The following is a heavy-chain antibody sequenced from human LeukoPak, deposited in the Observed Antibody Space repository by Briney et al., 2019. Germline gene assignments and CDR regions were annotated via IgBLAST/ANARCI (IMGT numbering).Heavy chain of an antibody. Sequence: GGSLRLSCAASGFAVSSNYMSWVGQAPGKGLEWVSVIYSGGSTYYADSVKGRFTISRDNSKNTLYLQMNSLRAEDTAVYYCASQRGRSSGYYYYYYGMDVWGQGTTVTVSS. CDR3: ASQRGRSSGYYYYYYGMDV. CDR2: IYSGGST. V-gene: IGHV3-53*01. CDR1: GFAVSSNY. D-gene: IGHD3-22*01. J-gene: IGHJ6*02.